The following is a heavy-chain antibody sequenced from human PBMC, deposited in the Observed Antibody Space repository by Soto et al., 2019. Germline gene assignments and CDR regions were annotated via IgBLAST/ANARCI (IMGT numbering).Heavy chain of an antibody. CDR3: ATYDYDSRGYYSSFDY. V-gene: IGHV1-24*01. J-gene: IGHJ4*02. CDR1: GYTLTELS. Sequence: ASVKVSCKVSGYTLTELSMHWVRQAPGKGLEWMGGFDPEDGETIYAQKFQGRVTMTEDTSTDTAYMELSSLRSEDTAVYYCATYDYDSRGYYSSFDYWGQGTLVTVSS. D-gene: IGHD3-22*01. CDR2: FDPEDGET.